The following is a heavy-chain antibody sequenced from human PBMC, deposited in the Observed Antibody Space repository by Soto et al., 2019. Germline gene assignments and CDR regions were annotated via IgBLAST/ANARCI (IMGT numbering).Heavy chain of an antibody. V-gene: IGHV1-69*02. J-gene: IGHJ4*02. CDR2: IIPILGIA. Sequence: SVKVSCKASGGTFSSYTISWVRQAPGQGLEWMGRIIPILGIANYAQKFQGRVTITADKSTSTAYMELSSLRSEDTAVYYCARGLYTQWPVYYFDYWGEGTLVTVSS. D-gene: IGHD6-19*01. CDR1: GGTFSSYT. CDR3: ARGLYTQWPVYYFDY.